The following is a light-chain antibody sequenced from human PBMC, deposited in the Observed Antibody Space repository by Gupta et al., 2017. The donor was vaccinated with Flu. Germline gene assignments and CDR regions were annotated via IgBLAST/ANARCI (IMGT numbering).Light chain of an antibody. V-gene: IGLV3-1*01. CDR3: QAWDSSTAK. Sequence: SPGQTASITCSGDKLGDKYACWYQQKPGQSPVLVIYQDSKRPSGIPERFSGSNSGNTATLTIRGTQAMDEADYYCQAWDSSTAKFGGGTKLTVL. CDR1: KLGDKY. J-gene: IGLJ2*01. CDR2: QDS.